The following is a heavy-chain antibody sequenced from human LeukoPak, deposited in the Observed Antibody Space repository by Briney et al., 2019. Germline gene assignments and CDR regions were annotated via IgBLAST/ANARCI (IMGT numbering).Heavy chain of an antibody. D-gene: IGHD3-22*01. CDR2: IYISGTT. V-gene: IGHV4-4*07. CDR1: GGSISSYY. CDR3: ARDEAGSGYIDY. Sequence: YPSQTLSLTCTVAGGSISSYYWSWIRQPAGKGLEWIGRIYISGTTNYNPSLKSRITMSLDTSKNQLSLKLSSVTAADTAVYYCARDEAGSGYIDYWGQGTLVTVSS. J-gene: IGHJ4*02.